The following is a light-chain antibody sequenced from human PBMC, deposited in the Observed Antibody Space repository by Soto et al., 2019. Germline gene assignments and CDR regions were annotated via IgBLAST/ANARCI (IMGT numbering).Light chain of an antibody. J-gene: IGLJ2*01. Sequence: QSVLTQPPSASGYPGQSVTISCTGTSSDVGGYNYVSWYQQHPGKAPKLMIYQVSKRPSGVPDRFAGSKSGNTASLTVSGLQAEDEADYFCSSYAGSIYVVFGGGTKLTVL. CDR1: SSDVGGYNY. CDR2: QVS. CDR3: SSYAGSIYVV. V-gene: IGLV2-8*01.